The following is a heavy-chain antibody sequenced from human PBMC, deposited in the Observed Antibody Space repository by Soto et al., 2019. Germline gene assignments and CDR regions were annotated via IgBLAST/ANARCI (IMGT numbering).Heavy chain of an antibody. CDR2: MNPNSGNT. CDR1: GYTFTSYD. J-gene: IGHJ4*02. Sequence: QVQLVQSGAEVKKPGASVKVSCKASGYTFTSYDINWVRQATGQGLEWMGWMNPNSGNTGYAQKFQGRFTMTRNTSISTADMELSSLRSEDTAVYYCAPSIAVDGTGFDYWCQGTLVTVST. CDR3: APSIAVDGTGFDY. D-gene: IGHD6-19*01. V-gene: IGHV1-8*01.